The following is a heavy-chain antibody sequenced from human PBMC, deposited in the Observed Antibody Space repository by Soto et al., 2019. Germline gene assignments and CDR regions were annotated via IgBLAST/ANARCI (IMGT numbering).Heavy chain of an antibody. Sequence: SETLALPCAFYGGSFSGYYWSWIRQPPGEGLEWIGEINHSGSTNYNPSLKSRVTITVDTSKNQSSMKLSSVTAADTVVYYCERDQITPRDYSCACDVWGKGTMVTCS. CDR2: INHSGST. CDR1: GGSFSGYY. V-gene: IGHV4-34*01. CDR3: ERDQITPRDYSCACDV. D-gene: IGHD5-12*01. J-gene: IGHJ6*03.